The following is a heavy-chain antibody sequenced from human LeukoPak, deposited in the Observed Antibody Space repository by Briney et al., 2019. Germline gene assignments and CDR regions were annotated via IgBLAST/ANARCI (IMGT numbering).Heavy chain of an antibody. CDR3: TKYYYDTSGYSNWFDP. D-gene: IGHD3-22*01. Sequence: SQTLSLTCTVSGGSASSSTYYWSWIRQHPGKGLEWIGYVHYSGSTYYNPSLKSRVTISVDTSKNQFSLRLSSVTASDTAVYYCTKYYYDTSGYSNWFDPCGHGTLVTVSS. CDR2: VHYSGST. J-gene: IGHJ5*02. CDR1: GGSASSSTYY. V-gene: IGHV4-31*03.